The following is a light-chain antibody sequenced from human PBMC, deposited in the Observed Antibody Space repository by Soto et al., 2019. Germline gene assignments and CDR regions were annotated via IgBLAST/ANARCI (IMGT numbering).Light chain of an antibody. CDR3: QQAYTFPLT. J-gene: IGKJ4*01. V-gene: IGKV3-15*01. CDR2: GAS. Sequence: EIVMTQSPATLSVSPGERATLSCRASQSVGTYLAWYQQKPGQAPRLLIYGASTRAAGISPRFSGGGSGTEFTLTISSLQSEDFATYYCQQAYTFPLTFGGGTKVEIK. CDR1: QSVGTY.